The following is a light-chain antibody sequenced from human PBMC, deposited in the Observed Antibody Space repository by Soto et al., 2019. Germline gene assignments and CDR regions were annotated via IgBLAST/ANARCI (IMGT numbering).Light chain of an antibody. CDR3: QQYNTWPPYT. CDR1: QSVSSN. V-gene: IGKV3-15*01. Sequence: DIVMTQSPGTLSVSQGERATLSCRASQSVSSNLAWYQQKPGQAPRLLIYDASTRATGIPARFSGSGSGTDFTLSISSLQSEDFAVYFCQQYNTWPPYTFGQGTKLEI. J-gene: IGKJ2*01. CDR2: DAS.